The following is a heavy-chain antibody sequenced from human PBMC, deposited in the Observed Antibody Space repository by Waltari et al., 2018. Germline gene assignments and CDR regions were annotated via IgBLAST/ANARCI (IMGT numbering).Heavy chain of an antibody. CDR3: ARYMRNWFDP. CDR1: GYTFTSYD. CDR2: MNPKSGNT. Sequence: QVQLVQSGAEVKKPGASVKVSCKASGYTFTSYDINWVRQATGQGLVWMGLMNPKSGNTGYVQKFQGRVHITRTTSISTAYMELSSLGSEDTAVYYCARYMRNWFDPWGQGTLVTVSS. V-gene: IGHV1-8*03. J-gene: IGHJ5*02. D-gene: IGHD1-1*01.